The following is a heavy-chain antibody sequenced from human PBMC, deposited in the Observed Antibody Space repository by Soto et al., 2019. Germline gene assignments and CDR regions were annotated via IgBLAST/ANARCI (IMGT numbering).Heavy chain of an antibody. J-gene: IGHJ3*02. CDR2: IYPGDSDT. CDR1: GYSFTSYW. Sequence: PGESLKISCKGSGYSFTSYWIGWVRQMPGKGLEWMGIIYPGDSDTRYSPSFQGQVTISADKSIATAYLQWSSLKASDTAMYYCARHGSTMIVVEDAFDIWGQGTMVTVSS. CDR3: ARHGSTMIVVEDAFDI. D-gene: IGHD3-22*01. V-gene: IGHV5-51*01.